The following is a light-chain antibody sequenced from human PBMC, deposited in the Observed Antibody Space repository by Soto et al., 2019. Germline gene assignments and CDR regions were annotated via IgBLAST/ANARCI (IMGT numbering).Light chain of an antibody. CDR1: QSISNW. J-gene: IGKJ2*01. CDR3: QQYDSNLYT. V-gene: IGKV1-5*03. CDR2: KAS. Sequence: DIQMTQSPSTPSTSIGDRVTITCRASQSISNWLAWYQQRPGRAPKLLIYKASSLESGVPSRFSGSGSGTEFTLTISSLQPDDIATYYCQQYDSNLYTFGQGTKVDIK.